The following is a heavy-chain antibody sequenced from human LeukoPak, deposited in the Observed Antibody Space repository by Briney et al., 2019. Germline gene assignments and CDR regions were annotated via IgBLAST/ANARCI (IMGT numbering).Heavy chain of an antibody. Sequence: SETLSLTCTVSGGSISSYYWSWIRQPPGKGLERIGYIYYSGSTNYNPSLKSRVTISVDTSKNQFSLKLNSVTAADTAVYYCARIYSSSWFLNWFDPWGQGTVVSVSS. D-gene: IGHD6-13*01. CDR2: IYYSGST. J-gene: IGHJ5*02. CDR1: GGSISSYY. CDR3: ARIYSSSWFLNWFDP. V-gene: IGHV4-59*08.